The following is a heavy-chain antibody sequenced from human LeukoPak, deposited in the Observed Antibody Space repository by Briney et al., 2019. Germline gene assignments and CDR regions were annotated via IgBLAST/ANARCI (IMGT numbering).Heavy chain of an antibody. J-gene: IGHJ4*02. CDR3: ATVGYSYGAFDY. CDR2: IDREDGQT. D-gene: IGHD5-18*01. Sequence: GASVKVSCKVSGYTLGEISMYWVRQAPGKGLEWMGGIDREDGQTIYAQKFQGRVTMTEDTSTDTAYMEVSRLTSEDTAFYYCATVGYSYGAFDYWGQGTLVTVSS. CDR1: GYTLGEIS. V-gene: IGHV1-24*01.